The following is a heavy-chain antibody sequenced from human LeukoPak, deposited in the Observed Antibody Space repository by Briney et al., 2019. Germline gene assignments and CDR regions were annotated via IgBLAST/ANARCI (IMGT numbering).Heavy chain of an antibody. CDR1: GFTFDDYA. CDR3: AKAAAGTYDYYYYMDV. CDR2: ISWNSGSI. J-gene: IGHJ6*03. V-gene: IGHV3-9*01. Sequence: GRSLRLSCAASGFTFDDYAMHWVRQAPGKGLEWVSGISWNSGSIGYADSVKGRFTISRDNAENSLYLQMNSLRAEDTALYYCAKAAAGTYDYYYYMDVWGKGTTVTVSS. D-gene: IGHD6-13*01.